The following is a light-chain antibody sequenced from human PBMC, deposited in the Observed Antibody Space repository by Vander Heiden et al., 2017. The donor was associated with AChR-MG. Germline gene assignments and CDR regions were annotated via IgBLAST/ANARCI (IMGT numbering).Light chain of an antibody. Sequence: DIQMPQSPSSLSASVGDRVTITCRTSQTITTYLNWYQQGPGKAPKLLIYGASSLQSGLPSRFSGSGSATDFTLTISSLQPEDFATYYCQQDDDAPWTFGPGTNVEIK. CDR1: QTITTY. V-gene: IGKV1-39*01. CDR3: QQDDDAPWT. J-gene: IGKJ1*01. CDR2: GAS.